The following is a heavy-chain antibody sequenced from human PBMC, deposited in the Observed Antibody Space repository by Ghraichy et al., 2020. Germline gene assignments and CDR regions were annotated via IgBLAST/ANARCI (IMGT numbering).Heavy chain of an antibody. D-gene: IGHD1-26*01. CDR1: GFTFSDYG. V-gene: IGHV3-30*18. CDR3: AKPPTLIGNAY. CDR2: ISYDGSNG. Sequence: GGSLRLSCVASGFTFSDYGIHWVRQAPGKGLEWVTFISYDGSNGYYADSVKGRFTVSRDNSKSTLFLQMSSLRHEDTAVYYCAKPPTLIGNAYWGQGTLVSVSS. J-gene: IGHJ4*02.